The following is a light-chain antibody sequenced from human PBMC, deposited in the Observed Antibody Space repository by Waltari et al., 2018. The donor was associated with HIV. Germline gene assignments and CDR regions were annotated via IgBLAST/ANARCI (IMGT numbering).Light chain of an antibody. CDR1: SSDVGSYNY. CDR2: EVT. Sequence: QSALTQPASVSGSPGQSITISCTGTSSDVGSYNYVSWYQQHPGKAPKLMIYEVTHRPPGVSNRFSGSKSGNTASLTISGLQADDEADYYCSSYTSSSALVFGTGTKVTVL. V-gene: IGLV2-14*01. CDR3: SSYTSSSALV. J-gene: IGLJ1*01.